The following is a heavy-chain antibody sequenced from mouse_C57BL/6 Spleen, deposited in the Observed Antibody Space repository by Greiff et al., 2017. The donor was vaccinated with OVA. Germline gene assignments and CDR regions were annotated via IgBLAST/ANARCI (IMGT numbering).Heavy chain of an antibody. CDR2: IRNKANGYTT. D-gene: IGHD2-3*01. J-gene: IGHJ4*01. CDR1: GFTFTDYY. V-gene: IGHV7-3*01. Sequence: DVKLVESGGGLVQPGGSLSLSCAASGFTFTDYYMSWVRQPPGKALEWLGFIRNKANGYTTEYSASVKGRFTISRDNSQSILYLQMNALRAEDSATYYCARWLLNAMDYWGQGTSVTVSS. CDR3: ARWLLNAMDY.